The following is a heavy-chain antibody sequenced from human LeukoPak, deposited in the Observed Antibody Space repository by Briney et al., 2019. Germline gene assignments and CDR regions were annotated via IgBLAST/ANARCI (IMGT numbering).Heavy chain of an antibody. Sequence: PSETLSLTCTVSGGSISSYYWCWIRQPPGKGLEWIGYIYYSGSTNYNPSLKSRVTISVDTSKNQFSLKLSSVTAADTAVYYCATPLGTSGWYYFDYWGQGTLVTVSS. CDR1: GGSISSYY. D-gene: IGHD6-19*01. V-gene: IGHV4-59*01. CDR3: ATPLGTSGWYYFDY. J-gene: IGHJ4*02. CDR2: IYYSGST.